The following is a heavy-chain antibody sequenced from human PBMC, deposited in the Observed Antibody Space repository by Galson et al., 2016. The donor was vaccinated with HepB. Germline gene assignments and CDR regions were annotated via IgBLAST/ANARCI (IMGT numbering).Heavy chain of an antibody. CDR2: ISGTSASI. CDR3: AKGGTPDDQTVNYAMDV. J-gene: IGHJ6*02. D-gene: IGHD2-15*01. Sequence: WVSVISGTSASIFYGDSVKGRFTISRDNSKNTLYLQMNRLRAEDTAVYYCAKGGTPDDQTVNYAMDVWGQGTTVTVSS. V-gene: IGHV3-23*01.